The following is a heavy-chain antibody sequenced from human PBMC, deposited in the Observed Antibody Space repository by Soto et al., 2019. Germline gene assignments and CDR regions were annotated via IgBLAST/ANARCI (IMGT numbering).Heavy chain of an antibody. CDR1: GGSISSYY. D-gene: IGHD3-16*01. CDR2: IYYSGST. V-gene: IGHV4-59*01. Sequence: SETLSLTCTVSGGSISSYYWSWIRQPPGKGLEWIGYIYYSGSTNYNPSLKSRVTISVDTSKNQFSLKLGSVTAADTAVYYCARDLKRWDNWFDPWGQGTLVTVSS. J-gene: IGHJ5*02. CDR3: ARDLKRWDNWFDP.